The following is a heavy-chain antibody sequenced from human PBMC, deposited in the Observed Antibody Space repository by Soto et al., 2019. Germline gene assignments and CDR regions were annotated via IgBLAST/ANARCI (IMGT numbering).Heavy chain of an antibody. V-gene: IGHV1-3*01. CDR2: INAGNGNT. D-gene: IGHD2-15*01. CDR3: ALPGSGGQTYYYYGMDV. Sequence: ASVKVSCKASGYTFTSYAMHWVRQAPGQRLEWMGWINAGNGNTKYSQKFQGRVTITRDTSASTAYMELSSLRSEDTAVYYCALPGSGGQTYYYYGMDVWGQGTTVTVYS. J-gene: IGHJ6*02. CDR1: GYTFTSYA.